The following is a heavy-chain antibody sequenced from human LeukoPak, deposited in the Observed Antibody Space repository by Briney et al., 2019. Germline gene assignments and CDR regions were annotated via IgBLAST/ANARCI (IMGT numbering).Heavy chain of an antibody. CDR1: GFTVSSNY. CDR2: VYSGGST. V-gene: IGHV3-53*01. D-gene: IGHD1-14*01. Sequence: GGSLRLSCAASGFTVSSNYMSWVRQAPGKGLEWVSVVYSGGSTYYADSVKGRFTISRDNSKNTLYLQMNSLRAEDTAIYYCARGSSNTGFAYWGQGTLVTVSS. CDR3: ARGSSNTGFAY. J-gene: IGHJ4*02.